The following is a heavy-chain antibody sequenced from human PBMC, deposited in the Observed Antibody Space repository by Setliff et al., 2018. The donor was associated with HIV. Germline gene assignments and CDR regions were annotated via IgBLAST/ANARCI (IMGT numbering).Heavy chain of an antibody. Sequence: SVKVSCKASGGDFSSYGIDWVRQAPGQGLEWMGNIIPILGVANYAQRFQGKVTITADKSTSTAYMELTSLRFDDTAMYYCVRGVQSPPHYSYYYMDVWGEGTMVTVSS. V-gene: IGHV1-69*04. CDR1: GGDFSSYG. CDR2: IIPILGVA. J-gene: IGHJ6*03. D-gene: IGHD3-3*01. CDR3: VRGVQSPPHYSYYYMDV.